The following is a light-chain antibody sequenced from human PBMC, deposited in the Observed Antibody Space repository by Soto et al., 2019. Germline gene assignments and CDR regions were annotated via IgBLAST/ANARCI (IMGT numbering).Light chain of an antibody. J-gene: IGLJ2*01. CDR3: SSYTSSSSVL. Sequence: QSVLTQAASVSGSPGQSNTISCTGSSSDIGGYNFVSWYRQHPGTAPELLIYDVSNRPSGVSDRFSGSKSGNSASLTISGLLTEDEAEYFCSSYTSSSSVLFGGGTKVTVL. CDR1: SSDIGGYNF. V-gene: IGLV2-14*03. CDR2: DVS.